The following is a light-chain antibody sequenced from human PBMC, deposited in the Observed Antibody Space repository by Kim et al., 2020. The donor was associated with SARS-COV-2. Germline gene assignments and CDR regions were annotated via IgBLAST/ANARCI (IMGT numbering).Light chain of an antibody. CDR2: SNN. CDR1: SSTLGSNP. V-gene: IGLV1-44*01. CDR3: ATWDDTRFV. Sequence: QSVLTQPPSASATPGQRVTISCSWSSSTLGSNPVNWYQQLPGAAPKLLMHSNNLRPSGVPDRFSGSKSGTSASLAISGLQSEDEADYYCATWDDTRFVFGTGTKVTVL. J-gene: IGLJ1*01.